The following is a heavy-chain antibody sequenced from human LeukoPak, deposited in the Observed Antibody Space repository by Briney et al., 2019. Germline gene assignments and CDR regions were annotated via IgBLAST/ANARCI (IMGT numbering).Heavy chain of an antibody. CDR3: AKHRSGRGYFDY. CDR2: ISGSGGST. J-gene: IGHJ4*02. CDR1: GFTFSSYA. V-gene: IGHV3-23*01. D-gene: IGHD3-22*01. Sequence: PGGSLRLSCAASGFTFSSYAMSWVRQAPGKGLEWVSAISGSGGSTYYADSVKGRFTISRDNSKNTLYLQTNSLRAEDTAVYYCAKHRSGRGYFDYWGQGTLVTVSS.